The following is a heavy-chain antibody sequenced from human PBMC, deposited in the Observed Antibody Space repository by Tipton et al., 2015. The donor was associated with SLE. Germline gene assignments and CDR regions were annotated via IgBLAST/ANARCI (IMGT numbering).Heavy chain of an antibody. CDR1: GDSVSSNSAA. D-gene: IGHD7-27*01. J-gene: IGHJ4*02. Sequence: GLVKPSQTLSLTCAISGDSVSSNSAAWNWIRQFPSRGLEWLGRTYYRSKWYNDYAVSVESRLTINPDTSKNQFSLQLNSVTPDDTAVYYCAREVTGDLDHWGQGTLVTVSS. V-gene: IGHV6-1*01. CDR2: TYYRSKWYN. CDR3: AREVTGDLDH.